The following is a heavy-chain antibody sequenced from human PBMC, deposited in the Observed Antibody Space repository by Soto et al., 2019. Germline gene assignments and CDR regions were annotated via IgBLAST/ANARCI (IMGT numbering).Heavy chain of an antibody. CDR1: GFTFSSFG. Sequence: ARSLSLSCAASGFTFSSFGMHCVRQAPGKGRVGVSVISYDRSNKYYADSVKGRFTISRHNSKNTLYLQMNSLRSEDTAVYYCEKDLGGLDYFDYWGQGTPVTVSS. J-gene: IGHJ4*02. D-gene: IGHD3-16*01. V-gene: IGHV3-30*18. CDR3: EKDLGGLDYFDY. CDR2: ISYDRSNK.